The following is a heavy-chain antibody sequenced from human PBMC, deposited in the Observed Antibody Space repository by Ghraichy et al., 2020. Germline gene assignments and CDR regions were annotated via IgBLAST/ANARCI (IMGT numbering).Heavy chain of an antibody. CDR1: GGSVSSGSYY. Sequence: ESLNISCTVSGGSVSSGSYYWSWIRQPPGKGLEWIGYIYYSGSTNYNPSLKSRVTISVDTSKNQFSLKLSSVTAADTAVYYCAGAYCGGDCYSFDYWGQGTLVTVSS. CDR3: AGAYCGGDCYSFDY. V-gene: IGHV4-61*01. D-gene: IGHD2-21*02. CDR2: IYYSGST. J-gene: IGHJ4*02.